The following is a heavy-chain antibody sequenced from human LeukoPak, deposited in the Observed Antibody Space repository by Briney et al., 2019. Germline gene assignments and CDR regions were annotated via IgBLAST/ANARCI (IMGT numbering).Heavy chain of an antibody. D-gene: IGHD2-2*01. V-gene: IGHV1-69*05. J-gene: IGHJ6*03. CDR2: IIPVFGTT. Sequence: SVKVSCKASGGTFIHYSISWVRQAPGQGLEWMGGIIPVFGTTNYAQKFQGRVTITTDESTSTAYLELSSLRSEDTAVYYCARGSPYCSSTSCSYSYYYYMDVWGKGTTVTVSS. CDR1: GGTFIHYS. CDR3: ARGSPYCSSTSCSYSYYYYMDV.